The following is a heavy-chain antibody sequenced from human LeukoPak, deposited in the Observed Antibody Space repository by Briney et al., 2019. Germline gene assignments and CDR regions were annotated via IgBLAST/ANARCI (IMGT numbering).Heavy chain of an antibody. CDR3: VRDQPGDEADAFDI. CDR1: GGSFSGYY. J-gene: IGHJ3*02. V-gene: IGHV4-34*01. D-gene: IGHD5-24*01. Sequence: SETLSLTCAVYGGSFSGYYWSWIRQPPGKGLEWIGEINHSGSTNYNPSLKSRVTISVDTSKNQFSLKLSSVTAADTAVYYCVRDQPGDEADAFDIWGQGTMVTVSS. CDR2: INHSGST.